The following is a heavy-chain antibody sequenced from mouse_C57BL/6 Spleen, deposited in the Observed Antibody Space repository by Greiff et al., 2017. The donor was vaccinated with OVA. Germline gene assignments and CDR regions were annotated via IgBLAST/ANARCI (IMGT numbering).Heavy chain of an antibody. CDR2: ILPGSGST. CDR1: GYTFTGYW. Sequence: QVQLQQSGAELMKPGASVKLSCKATGYTFTGYWIEWVKQRPGHGLEWIGEILPGSGSTNYNEKFKGKATFTADTSSNTAYMQLSSLTSEDSAVYYCARRDYGSSYGGYAMDYWGQGTSVTVSS. J-gene: IGHJ4*01. V-gene: IGHV1-9*01. D-gene: IGHD1-1*01. CDR3: ARRDYGSSYGGYAMDY.